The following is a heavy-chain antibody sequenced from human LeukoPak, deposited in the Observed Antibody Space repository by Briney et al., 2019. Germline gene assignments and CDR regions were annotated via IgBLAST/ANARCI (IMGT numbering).Heavy chain of an antibody. D-gene: IGHD3-22*01. CDR2: IIPIFGTA. J-gene: IGHJ3*02. Sequence: GASVKVSCKASGYTFINYYIHWVRQAPGQGLEWMGGIIPIFGTANYAQKFQGRVTITADESTSTAYMELSSLRSEDTAVYYCARGYYDSSGYYDAFDIWGQGTMVTVSS. CDR1: GYTFINYY. CDR3: ARGYYDSSGYYDAFDI. V-gene: IGHV1-69*13.